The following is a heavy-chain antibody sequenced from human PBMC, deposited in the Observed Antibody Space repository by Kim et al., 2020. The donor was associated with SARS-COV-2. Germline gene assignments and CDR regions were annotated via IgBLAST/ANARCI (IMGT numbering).Heavy chain of an antibody. J-gene: IGHJ4*02. V-gene: IGHV3-23*01. Sequence: YADSVKGRVTISRDNSKNTLYLELYSLRVEDTAVYRCAKCRAEPGTCYFEDWGQGTLVTVSS. CDR3: AKCRAEPGTCYFED.